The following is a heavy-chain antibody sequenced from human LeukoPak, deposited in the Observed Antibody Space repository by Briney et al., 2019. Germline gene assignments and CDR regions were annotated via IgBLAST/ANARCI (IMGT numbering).Heavy chain of an antibody. J-gene: IGHJ5*02. Sequence: SVKVSCKASGYTFTSYAISWVRQAPGQGLEWMGGIIPIFGTANYAQKFQGRVTITADESTSTAYMELSSLRSEDTAVYYCARAHSSSSDWFDPWGQGTLVTVSS. CDR2: IIPIFGTA. CDR1: GYTFTSYA. CDR3: ARAHSSSSDWFDP. D-gene: IGHD6-6*01. V-gene: IGHV1-69*13.